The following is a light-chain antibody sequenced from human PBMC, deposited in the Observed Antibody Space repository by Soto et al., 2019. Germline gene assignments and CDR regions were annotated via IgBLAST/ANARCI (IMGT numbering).Light chain of an antibody. J-gene: IGKJ1*01. CDR1: QDINIY. V-gene: IGKV1-17*03. CDR3: LQYNSYPWT. Sequence: DIQMTQSPSAMSASVGARVTITCRASQDINIYLAWFQQRPGKVPKRLIYGASSLQGGVPSRFSGSGSGTEFTLTISSLQPEDFATYYCLQYNSYPWTFGQGTKVEIK. CDR2: GAS.